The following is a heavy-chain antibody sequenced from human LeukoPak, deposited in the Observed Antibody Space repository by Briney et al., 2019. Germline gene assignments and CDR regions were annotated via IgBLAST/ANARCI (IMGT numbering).Heavy chain of an antibody. CDR3: AKDTEWHGVHPFDY. CDR2: ISWDGGST. CDR1: GFTFDDYA. Sequence: PGGSLRLSCAASGFTFDDYAMHWVRQAPGKGLEWVSLISWDGGSTYYADSVKGRFTISRDNSKNSLYLQMNSLRAEDTALYYCAKDTEWHGVHPFDYWGQGTLVTVSS. V-gene: IGHV3-43D*03. D-gene: IGHD3-3*01. J-gene: IGHJ4*02.